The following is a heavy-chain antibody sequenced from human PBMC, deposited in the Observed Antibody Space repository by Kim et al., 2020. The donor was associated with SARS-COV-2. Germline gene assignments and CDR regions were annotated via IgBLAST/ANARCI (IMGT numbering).Heavy chain of an antibody. J-gene: IGHJ4*02. CDR3: TRKDLDY. Sequence: TDANAYATSQKGRLTNHRDESKTTAYLQMNSLKTGDTAVYYCTRKDLDYWGQGTLVTVSS. CDR2: TDAN. V-gene: IGHV3-73*01.